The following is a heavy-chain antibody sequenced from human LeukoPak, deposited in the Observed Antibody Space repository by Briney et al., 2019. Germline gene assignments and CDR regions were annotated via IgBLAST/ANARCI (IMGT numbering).Heavy chain of an antibody. CDR2: INSDGRTT. CDR3: ARGYDFWSGDLNWFDP. J-gene: IGHJ5*02. V-gene: IGHV3-74*01. CDR1: GFTFSNNW. D-gene: IGHD3-3*01. Sequence: GGSLRLSCAASGFTFSNNWLHWVRQAPGKGLVWVSRINSDGRTTTYVDSVKGRFTISRDNAKNSLYLQMNSLRAEDTAVYYCARGYDFWSGDLNWFDPWGQGTLVTVSS.